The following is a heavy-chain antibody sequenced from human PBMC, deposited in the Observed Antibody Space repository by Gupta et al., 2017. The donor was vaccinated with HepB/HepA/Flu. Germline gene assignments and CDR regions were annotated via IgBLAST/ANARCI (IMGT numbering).Heavy chain of an antibody. CDR3: ARGLTLGGSRHMDV. D-gene: IGHD2-15*01. J-gene: IGHJ6*03. CDR2: INRSGGT. V-gene: IGHV4-34*01. Sequence: QVQLQQWGAGLLKPSETLSLTCAVSGGSFTGYFWSWIRQPPGKGLEWIGEINRSGGTNYNPSLKSRVTISMDTSKNHFSLRLSSVTAADTAMFYCARGLTLGGSRHMDVWGNGTTVTVSS. CDR1: GGSFTGYF.